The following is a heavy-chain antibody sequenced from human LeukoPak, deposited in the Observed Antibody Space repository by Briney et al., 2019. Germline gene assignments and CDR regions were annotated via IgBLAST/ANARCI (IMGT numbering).Heavy chain of an antibody. D-gene: IGHD6-6*01. J-gene: IGHJ4*02. CDR2: IYTSGST. CDR1: SGSLGSYY. Sequence: SETLSLTCTVSSGSLGSYYWNWLRQPAGKGLEWIGHIYTSGSTNYSPSLKSRVTMSVDASKNQFSLKINSVTAADTAFYYCAREYSSSSGKALDYWGQGTLVTVSS. V-gene: IGHV4-4*07. CDR3: AREYSSSSGKALDY.